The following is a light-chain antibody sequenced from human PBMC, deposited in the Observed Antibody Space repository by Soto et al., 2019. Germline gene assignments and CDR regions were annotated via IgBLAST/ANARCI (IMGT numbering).Light chain of an antibody. CDR2: DAS. Sequence: EIVMTQSPATLSVSPGETSTLSCRASQGISRTLAWYQQKPGQAPRLLIYDASTRATGIPARFSGSGSGTEFILTISSLQSEDFGVYYCQQCNNWPPITFGQGTRLEI. J-gene: IGKJ5*01. V-gene: IGKV3D-15*01. CDR1: QGISRT. CDR3: QQCNNWPPIT.